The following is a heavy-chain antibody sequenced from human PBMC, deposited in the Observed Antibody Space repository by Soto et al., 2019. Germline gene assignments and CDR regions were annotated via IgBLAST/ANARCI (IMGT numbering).Heavy chain of an antibody. CDR1: RVAFSKFI. V-gene: IGHV1-69*01. D-gene: IGHD6-19*01. CDR3: AKVRYSSPMGYYYGMVV. Sequence: QAQLEQSGGEVKKPGSSVNVSCMASRVAFSKFIVTWVRQAPGLGLEWVGGIIPIFGTANYAQKFQGRVTITADESTSTSYMEVNNLRSEDTAVYYCAKVRYSSPMGYYYGMVVWGQGTTVTVSS. CDR2: IIPIFGTA. J-gene: IGHJ6*02.